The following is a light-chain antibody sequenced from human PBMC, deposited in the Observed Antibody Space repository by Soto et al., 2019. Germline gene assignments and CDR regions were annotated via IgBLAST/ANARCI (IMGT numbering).Light chain of an antibody. J-gene: IGKJ1*01. CDR2: GAS. CDR3: QQYFEWPPMT. V-gene: IGKV3-15*01. CDR1: QSLTNS. Sequence: EIVLTQSPGTLSLSPGERATLSCRASQSLTNSFIAWYQQKPGQAPRLLIHGASTRAPGFPARFSGSGSGTDFTLTISSLQSEDFAVYYCQQYFEWPPMTFGQGTKVE.